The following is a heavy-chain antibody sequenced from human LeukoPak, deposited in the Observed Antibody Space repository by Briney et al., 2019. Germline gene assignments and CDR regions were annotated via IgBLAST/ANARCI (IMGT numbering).Heavy chain of an antibody. CDR2: ISQDGSQK. V-gene: IGHV3-7*01. J-gene: IGHJ4*02. CDR1: GFTFSTYW. Sequence: GGSLRLSCAASGFTFSTYWMTWVRQAPGKGLEWVAHISQDGSQKSYVDSVRGRFTISRDNAKNSLYLQTNSLRVEDTAVYYCARVTTIAPETLDSWGQGTLVTVSS. CDR3: ARVTTIAPETLDS. D-gene: IGHD4-11*01.